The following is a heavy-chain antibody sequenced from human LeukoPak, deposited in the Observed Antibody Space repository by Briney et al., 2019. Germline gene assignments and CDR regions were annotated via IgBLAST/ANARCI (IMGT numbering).Heavy chain of an antibody. V-gene: IGHV4-39*01. CDR2: IYYSGST. J-gene: IGHJ5*02. D-gene: IGHD3-10*01. CDR1: GCSISGGYY. CDR3: ARHGKELLWFGAGFDP. Sequence: PSETLSLTCTVSGCSISGGYYWGWIRQPPGKGLEWIGSIYYSGSTYYNPSLKSRVTISVDTSKNQFSLKLSSVTAADTAVYYCARHGKELLWFGAGFDPWGQGTLVTVSS.